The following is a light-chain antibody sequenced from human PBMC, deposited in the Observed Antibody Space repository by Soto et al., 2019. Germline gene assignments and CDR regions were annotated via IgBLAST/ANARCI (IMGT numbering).Light chain of an antibody. CDR2: RNN. Sequence: QSVLSQPPSASGTPGQRVTLSCSGSSSNIGRNYVYWYQQVPGTAPKLLIFRNNQRPSGVPDRFSGSKSGTSASLAISGLRSEDEADYFCAPGDYSLSGYWVFVGGTKLTVL. CDR1: SSNIGRNY. V-gene: IGLV1-47*01. CDR3: APGDYSLSGYWV. J-gene: IGLJ3*02.